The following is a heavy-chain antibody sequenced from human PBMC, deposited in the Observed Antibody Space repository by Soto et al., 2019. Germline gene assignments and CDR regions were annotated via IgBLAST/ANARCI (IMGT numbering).Heavy chain of an antibody. D-gene: IGHD2-15*01. CDR2: ISSDGSSK. CDR1: GFTFSTYG. V-gene: IGHV3-30*18. Sequence: QVQLVESGGGVVQSGRSLRLSCTASGFTFSTYGMHWVRQAPGKGLEWVALISSDGSSKFYADSVKGRFTISRDNSKNTLYLQMNSLRAEDTAVYYCAKVGYCSARSCYFDDAFDIWGQGTMVTVSS. CDR3: AKVGYCSARSCYFDDAFDI. J-gene: IGHJ3*02.